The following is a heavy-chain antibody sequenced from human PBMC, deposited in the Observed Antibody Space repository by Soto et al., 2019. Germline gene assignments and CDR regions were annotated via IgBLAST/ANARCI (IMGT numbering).Heavy chain of an antibody. V-gene: IGHV4-39*01. Sequence: SETLSLTCTVSGGSISSSRYYWGWIRQPPGKGLEWIGSIYYSGSTDYNPTLNSRVAISVDRAKNQFSLKLSPVTAADTAVYYCARAGTSSSLNWFDPWGQGTLVTVSS. J-gene: IGHJ5*02. CDR2: IYYSGST. CDR1: GGSISSSRYY. CDR3: ARAGTSSSLNWFDP. D-gene: IGHD6-6*01.